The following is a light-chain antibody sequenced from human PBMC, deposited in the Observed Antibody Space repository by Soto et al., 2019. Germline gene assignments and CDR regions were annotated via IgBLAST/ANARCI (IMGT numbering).Light chain of an antibody. CDR3: SSNTTSSTRV. J-gene: IGLJ1*01. Sequence: QSVLTQPASVSGSPGQSITISCTGTSSDVGAYDFVSWYQQHPDKAPKPMIYEVIYRPSGVSNRFSGSKSVNTATLTISGLQAEDEGDYYCSSNTTSSTRVFGTGTKVTVL. V-gene: IGLV2-14*03. CDR1: SSDVGAYDF. CDR2: EVI.